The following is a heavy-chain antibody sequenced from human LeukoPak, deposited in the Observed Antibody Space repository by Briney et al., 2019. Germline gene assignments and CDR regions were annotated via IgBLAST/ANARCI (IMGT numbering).Heavy chain of an antibody. Sequence: GASVKVSCKASGYTFTGYYMHWVRQAPGQGLEWMGWINPNSGGTNYAQKFQGWVTMTRDTSISTAYMELGRLRSDDTAVYYCAVGYGSGGSCYSIGYWGQGTLVTVSS. V-gene: IGHV1-2*04. CDR3: AVGYGSGGSCYSIGY. CDR2: INPNSGGT. D-gene: IGHD2-15*01. J-gene: IGHJ4*02. CDR1: GYTFTGYY.